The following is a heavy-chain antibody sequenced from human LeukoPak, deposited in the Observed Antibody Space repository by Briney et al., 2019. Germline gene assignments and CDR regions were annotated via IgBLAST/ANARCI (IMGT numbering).Heavy chain of an antibody. CDR3: AKDIVVVPAAIGYYYYYGMDV. Sequence: PGGSLRLSCTASGFTFSNAWMSWVRQAPGKGLEWVAVISYDGGNKYYADSVRGRFTISRDNSKNTLYLQMNSLRAEDTAVYYCAKDIVVVPAAIGYYYYYGMDVWGQGTTVTVSS. J-gene: IGHJ6*02. D-gene: IGHD2-2*01. CDR2: ISYDGGNK. V-gene: IGHV3-30*18. CDR1: GFTFSNAW.